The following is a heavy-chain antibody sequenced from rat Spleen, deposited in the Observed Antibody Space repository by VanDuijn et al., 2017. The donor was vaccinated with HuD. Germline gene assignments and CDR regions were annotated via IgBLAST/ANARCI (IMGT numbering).Heavy chain of an antibody. V-gene: IGHV3-3*01. J-gene: IGHJ2*01. Sequence: EVQLQESGPGLVKPSQSLSLTCSVTFYSVTSSYRWNWIRKFPGNKLEWMGYINSAGSTNYNPSLKSRISITRDTSKNQFFLKVNSVTTDDMSTYYCLKDFNYGSYGYFDYWGQVLMLPVS. CDR2: INSAGST. CDR1: FYSVTSSYR. D-gene: IGHD1-3*01. CDR3: LKDFNYGSYGYFDY.